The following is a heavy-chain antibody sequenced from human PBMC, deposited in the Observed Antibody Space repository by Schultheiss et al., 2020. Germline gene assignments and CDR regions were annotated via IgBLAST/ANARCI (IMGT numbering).Heavy chain of an antibody. V-gene: IGHV3-21*05. CDR2: ISSSSSYT. J-gene: IGHJ5*01. CDR3: VKGRGYTYGTPWYNWFGS. D-gene: IGHD5-18*01. Sequence: GSMRLACAASGFTFSSYAMSWVRQAPGKGLEWVSYISSSSSYTNYADSVKGRFTISRDNAKNSLYLQMNSLRDEDTAVYYCVKGRGYTYGTPWYNWFGSWGQGTLVTVSS. CDR1: GFTFSSYA.